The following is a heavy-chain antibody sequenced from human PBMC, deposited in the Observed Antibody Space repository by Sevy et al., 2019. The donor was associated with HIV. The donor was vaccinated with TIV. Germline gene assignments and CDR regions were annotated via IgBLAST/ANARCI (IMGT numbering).Heavy chain of an antibody. CDR3: AREAFRFGAGAFDY. Sequence: SETLSLTCTVSGGSISSYYWSWIRQPAGKGLEWIGRIYTSGSTNYNPSLKSRVTMSEDTSKNQFSLKLSSVTAADTAVYYCAREAFRFGAGAFDYWGQGTLVTVSS. CDR2: IYTSGST. CDR1: GGSISSYY. D-gene: IGHD3-10*01. J-gene: IGHJ4*02. V-gene: IGHV4-4*07.